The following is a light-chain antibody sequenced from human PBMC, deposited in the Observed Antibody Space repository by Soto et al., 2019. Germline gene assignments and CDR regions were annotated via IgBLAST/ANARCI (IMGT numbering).Light chain of an antibody. CDR3: SSYTSSSTLEV. CDR2: EVT. CDR1: SSDVGGYNY. Sequence: QSALTQPASVSGSPGQSITISCTGTSSDVGGYNYVCWYKQHPGKAPQLMIYEVTNRPSGVSDRFSGSKSGNTASLTISGLQAEDEADYYCSSYTSSSTLEVFGTGTKGTVL. J-gene: IGLJ1*01. V-gene: IGLV2-14*01.